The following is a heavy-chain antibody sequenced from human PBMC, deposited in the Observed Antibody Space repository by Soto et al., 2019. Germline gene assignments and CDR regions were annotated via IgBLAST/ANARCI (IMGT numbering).Heavy chain of an antibody. V-gene: IGHV4-4*07. CDR1: GASISSYF. CDR3: AREAGPDRWFDP. J-gene: IGHJ5*02. CDR2: ISTSGTT. D-gene: IGHD6-19*01. Sequence: LSLTCTVSGASISSYFWTWIRQPAGKGLDWIGRISTSGTTNYNPSLKSRVTMSVDTSKNHFSLNLSSVTAADTAVYYCAREAGPDRWFDPWGQGTLVTVSS.